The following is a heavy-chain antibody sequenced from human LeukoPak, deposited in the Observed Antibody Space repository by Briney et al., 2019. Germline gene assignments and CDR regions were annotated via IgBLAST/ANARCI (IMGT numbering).Heavy chain of an antibody. CDR3: VRARELDV. V-gene: IGHV3-48*04. CDR1: GFSFVNYN. J-gene: IGHJ6*04. CDR2: SSPGDSTI. D-gene: IGHD3-10*01. Sequence: PGGSLRLSCVTSGFSFVNYNMNWVRQVPGRGLEWLAFSSPGDSTIYYADSVKGRLTISRDDARNSVFLQMNSLRAEDTAVYYCVRARELDVWGKGTTVTVSS.